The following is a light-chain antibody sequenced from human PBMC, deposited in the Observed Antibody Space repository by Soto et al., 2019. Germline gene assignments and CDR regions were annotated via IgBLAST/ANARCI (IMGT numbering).Light chain of an antibody. Sequence: IVLTQSPGTLSLSPGERATLSCRASQSVRSNYLAWYQQRPGQAPRLLIYGASSRAPGIPDRFGGSGSGTDFILTISRLQPEDFAVYYCQQYADTPITFGQGTRLEIK. CDR3: QQYADTPIT. CDR1: QSVRSNY. CDR2: GAS. J-gene: IGKJ5*01. V-gene: IGKV3-20*01.